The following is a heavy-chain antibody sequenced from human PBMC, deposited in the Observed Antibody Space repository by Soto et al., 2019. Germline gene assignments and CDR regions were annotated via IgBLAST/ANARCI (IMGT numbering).Heavy chain of an antibody. J-gene: IGHJ4*02. CDR2: ISDDGSRA. Sequence: GSLRLSCAASGFTFSMYWMHWVRQVPGKGPEWVSRISDDGSRADYADSVKGRFTISRDNAKNTLYLEMHVLRADDTAVYYCTRGPRPSSVGTGAFWGQGIQVTVSS. D-gene: IGHD3-10*01. CDR3: TRGPRPSSVGTGAF. CDR1: GFTFSMYW. V-gene: IGHV3-74*01.